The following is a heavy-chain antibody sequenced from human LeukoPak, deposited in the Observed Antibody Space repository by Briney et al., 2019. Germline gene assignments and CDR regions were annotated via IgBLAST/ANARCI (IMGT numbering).Heavy chain of an antibody. CDR3: ARLRGIAVAGPDY. J-gene: IGHJ4*02. CDR2: IYYSGST. Sequence: ASETLSLTCTVSGGSISSSSYYWGWIRQPPGKGLGWIGSIYYSGSTYYNPSLKSRVTISVDTSKNQFSLKLSSVTAADTAVYYCARLRGIAVAGPDYWGQGTLVTVSS. D-gene: IGHD6-19*01. V-gene: IGHV4-39*01. CDR1: GGSISSSSYY.